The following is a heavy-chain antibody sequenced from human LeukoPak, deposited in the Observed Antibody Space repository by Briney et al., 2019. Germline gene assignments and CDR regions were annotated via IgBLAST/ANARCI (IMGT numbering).Heavy chain of an antibody. CDR1: GGSISSGSYY. J-gene: IGHJ6*03. CDR2: IYTSGST. Sequence: SQTLSLTCTVSGGSISSGSYYWSWLRQPAGKGLEWIGRIYTSGSTNYNPSLKSRVTISVDTSKNQFSLKLSSVTAADTAVYYCARTYDYVWGSSGYYYMDVWGKGTTVTISS. CDR3: ARTYDYVWGSSGYYYMDV. V-gene: IGHV4-61*02. D-gene: IGHD3-16*01.